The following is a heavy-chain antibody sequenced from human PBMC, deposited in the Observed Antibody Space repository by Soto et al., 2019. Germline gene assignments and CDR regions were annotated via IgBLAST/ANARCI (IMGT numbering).Heavy chain of an antibody. CDR1: GYIFPNND. V-gene: IGHV1-8*01. J-gene: IGHJ5*02. Sequence: ASLKVSCKAAGYIFPNNDVIWVRPATGQGLELMGWMNPGSGDTWYAQKFQGRVTMTRDISIATAYMELSSLRADDTAIYYRARMATFGSLNWFDPWGQGTLVT. D-gene: IGHD3-16*01. CDR2: MNPGSGDT. CDR3: ARMATFGSLNWFDP.